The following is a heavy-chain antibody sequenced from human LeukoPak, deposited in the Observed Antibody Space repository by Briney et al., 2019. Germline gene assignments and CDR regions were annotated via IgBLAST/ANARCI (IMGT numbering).Heavy chain of an antibody. CDR1: GYNFTNYW. CDR3: ARHADYHILTGFDY. V-gene: IGHV5-10-1*01. J-gene: IGHJ4*02. CDR2: IDPSNSYT. Sequence: GESLKISCKGSGYNFTNYWISWVRQMPGKGLQWMGRIDPSNSYTNYSPPFQGHVTISADRSISTACLQWNSLKASDTPMYYCARHADYHILTGFDYWGQGTLVTVS. D-gene: IGHD3-9*01.